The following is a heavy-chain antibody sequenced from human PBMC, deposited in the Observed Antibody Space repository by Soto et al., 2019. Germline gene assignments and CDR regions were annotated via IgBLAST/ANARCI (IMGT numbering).Heavy chain of an antibody. V-gene: IGHV1-3*01. CDR3: ARDEHSSGWYGHSPPDY. CDR1: GYTFTSYA. D-gene: IGHD6-19*01. J-gene: IGHJ4*02. CDR2: INAGNGNT. Sequence: ASVKVSCKAAGYTFTSYAMHWVRQAPGQRLEWMGWINAGNGNTKYSQKFQGRVTITRDTSASTAYMELSSLRSEDTAVYYCARDEHSSGWYGHSPPDYWGQGTLVTVSS.